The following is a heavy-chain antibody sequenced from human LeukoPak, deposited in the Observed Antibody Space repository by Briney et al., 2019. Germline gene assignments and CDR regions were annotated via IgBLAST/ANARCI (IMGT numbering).Heavy chain of an antibody. J-gene: IGHJ4*02. CDR2: INHSGST. V-gene: IGHV4-34*01. CDR1: GGSFSGYY. CDR3: ARGNLTGSTYYFDY. Sequence: PSETLSLTCAVYGGSFSGYYWSWIRQPPGKGLEWIGEINHSGSTNYNPSLKSRVTISVDTSKNQFSLKLSSVTAADTAVYYCARGNLTGSTYYFDYWGQGTLVTVSS. D-gene: IGHD3-9*01.